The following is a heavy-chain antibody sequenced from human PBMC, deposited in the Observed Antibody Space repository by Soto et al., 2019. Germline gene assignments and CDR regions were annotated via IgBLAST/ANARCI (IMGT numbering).Heavy chain of an antibody. V-gene: IGHV1-18*01. CDR2: ISAHNGDT. CDR1: GYTFISYD. Sequence: QVQLVQPGGEVKKPGASVKVSRKASGYTFISYDISWVRQAPGQGLEWMGWISAHNGDTNYAQKLQGRVTMTTDTSTSTAYMELRSLRSDDTAMYYCVRDQSNYFDYWGQGTLVTVSS. CDR3: VRDQSNYFDY. J-gene: IGHJ4*02.